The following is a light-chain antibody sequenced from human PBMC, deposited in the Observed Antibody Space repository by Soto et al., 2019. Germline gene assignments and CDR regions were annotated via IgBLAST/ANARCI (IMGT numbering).Light chain of an antibody. CDR1: SSDVGGYNF. Sequence: QSALTQPPSASGSPGQSVTISCTGTSSDVGGYNFVSWYQQHPGKAPKLMIYEVSERPEGVPDRFSGSKSGNTASLTVSGLQAEDEADYYCSSYAGSNIVVFGGGTKLTVL. V-gene: IGLV2-8*01. CDR3: SSYAGSNIVV. J-gene: IGLJ2*01. CDR2: EVS.